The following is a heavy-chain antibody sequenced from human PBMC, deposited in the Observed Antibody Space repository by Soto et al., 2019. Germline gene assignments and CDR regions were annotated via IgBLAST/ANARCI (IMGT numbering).Heavy chain of an antibody. J-gene: IGHJ5*02. V-gene: IGHV3-23*01. Sequence: EVQLLESGGGLVQPGGSLRLSCAASGFTFSSNSMTWVRQAPGKGLEWVSGISAGGDNTWHVDAVKGRFTISRDNSKNTVYLQMNSLRADDTAVYYCAKWDGYGDQWGQGTLVTVSS. D-gene: IGHD5-12*01. CDR1: GFTFSSNS. CDR3: AKWDGYGDQ. CDR2: ISAGGDNT.